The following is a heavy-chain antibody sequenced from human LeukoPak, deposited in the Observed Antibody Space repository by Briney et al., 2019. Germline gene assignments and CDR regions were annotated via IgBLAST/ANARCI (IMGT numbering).Heavy chain of an antibody. CDR2: ISAYNGNT. V-gene: IGHV1-18*01. D-gene: IGHD3-22*01. CDR3: ASGRRYYYDSSGYYGY. CDR1: GYTFTNYG. Sequence: GASVKVSCKASGYTFTNYGITWVRQAPGQGLEWMGWISAYNGNTNYAQKLQGRVTMTTDTSTSTAYMELRSLRSDDTAVYYCASGRRYYYDSSGYYGYWGQGTLVTVSS. J-gene: IGHJ4*02.